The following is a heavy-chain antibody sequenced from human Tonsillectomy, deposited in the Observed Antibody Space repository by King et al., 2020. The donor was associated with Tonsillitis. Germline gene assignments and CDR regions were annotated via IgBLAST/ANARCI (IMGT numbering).Heavy chain of an antibody. CDR3: ARDRGTARGGSYFPRHWYFDL. D-gene: IGHD1-26*01. Sequence: QLQESGPGLVKPSETLSLTCTVSGGSISSYYWSWIRQPPGKGLEWIGYIYYSGSTNYNPSLKSRVTISVDTSKNQFSLKLSSVTAADTAVYYCARDRGTARGGSYFPRHWYFDLCGRGTLATVSS. CDR1: GGSISSYY. CDR2: IYYSGST. J-gene: IGHJ2*01. V-gene: IGHV4-59*01.